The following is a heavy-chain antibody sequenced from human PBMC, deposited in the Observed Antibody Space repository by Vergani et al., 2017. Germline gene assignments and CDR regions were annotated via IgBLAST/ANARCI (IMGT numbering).Heavy chain of an antibody. CDR2: IIPILGIA. D-gene: IGHD3-3*01. CDR3: ATGLLTITIFGVVTPGWFDP. CDR1: GGTSSSYT. Sequence: QVQLVQSGAEVKKPGSPVKVSCKASGGTSSSYTISWVRQAPGQGLEWMGRIIPILGIANNAQKFQGRVTITADKSTSTAYMELSSLRSEDTAVYYCATGLLTITIFGVVTPGWFDPWGQGTLVTVSS. V-gene: IGHV1-69*02. J-gene: IGHJ5*02.